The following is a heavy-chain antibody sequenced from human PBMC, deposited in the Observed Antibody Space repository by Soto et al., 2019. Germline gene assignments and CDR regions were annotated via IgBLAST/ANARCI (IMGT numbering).Heavy chain of an antibody. Sequence: GESLKISCAASGFTFSSYAMSWVRQAPGKGLEWVSAISGSGGSTYYADSVKGRFTISRDNSKNTLYLQMNSLRAEDTAVYYCAKDLKVLDYWGQGTLVTVSS. D-gene: IGHD1-1*01. J-gene: IGHJ4*02. CDR2: ISGSGGST. CDR1: GFTFSSYA. CDR3: AKDLKVLDY. V-gene: IGHV3-23*01.